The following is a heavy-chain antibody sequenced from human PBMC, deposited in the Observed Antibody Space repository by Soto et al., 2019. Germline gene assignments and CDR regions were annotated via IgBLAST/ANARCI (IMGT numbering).Heavy chain of an antibody. CDR3: AKDHLETTVTTPSY. V-gene: IGHV3-30*18. CDR1: GFTFSSYG. J-gene: IGHJ4*02. D-gene: IGHD4-17*01. Sequence: QVQLVESGGGVVQPGRSLRLSCAASGFTFSSYGMHWVRQAPGKGLEWVAVISYDGNNKYYGDSVKGRFTISRDNFKNTLYLQMDSLRAEDTAMYYCAKDHLETTVTTPSYWGQGTLVTVSS. CDR2: ISYDGNNK.